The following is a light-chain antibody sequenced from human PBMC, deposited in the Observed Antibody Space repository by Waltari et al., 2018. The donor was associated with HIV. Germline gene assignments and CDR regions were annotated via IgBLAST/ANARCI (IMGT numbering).Light chain of an antibody. V-gene: IGKV1-9*01. J-gene: IGKJ3*01. Sequence: SFLSASVGDRVIITCRASQGISNYLAWYQQEPGKAPKLLVYAASTLQSGVPSRFSGSGSGTELTLTISSLQPEDFATYYCLQSRSFPFTFGPGTKVDIK. CDR2: AAS. CDR1: QGISNY. CDR3: LQSRSFPFT.